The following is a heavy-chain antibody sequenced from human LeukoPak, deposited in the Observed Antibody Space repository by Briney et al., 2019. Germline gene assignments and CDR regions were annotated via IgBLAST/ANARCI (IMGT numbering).Heavy chain of an antibody. V-gene: IGHV3-74*01. CDR1: GFTFSSYW. Sequence: PGGSLRLSCAASGFTFSSYWMHWVRQAPGKGLVWVSRINSDGSSTSYADSVKGRFTISRDNAKNTLYLQMNSLRAEDTAVYYCARVAAVAGMIDYWGQGTLVTVSS. CDR2: INSDGSST. CDR3: ARVAAVAGMIDY. D-gene: IGHD6-19*01. J-gene: IGHJ4*02.